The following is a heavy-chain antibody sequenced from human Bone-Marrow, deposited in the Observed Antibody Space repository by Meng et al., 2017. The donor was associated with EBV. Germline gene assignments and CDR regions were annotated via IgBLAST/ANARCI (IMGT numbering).Heavy chain of an antibody. CDR3: ASERAYNTFETSDY. CDR2: INPISGVT. V-gene: IGHV1-2*06. CDR1: GYTFSGYY. D-gene: IGHD3-3*01. Sequence: VQPGAEVKKPAGPGVVACTAPGYTFSGYYVHCVRKATGQGLVWKGRINPISGVTNYAHELQGSVTMTRNTSITTAYKELSSLRSHDTTAEYGASERAYNTFETSDYWGQGTLVTVSS. J-gene: IGHJ4*02.